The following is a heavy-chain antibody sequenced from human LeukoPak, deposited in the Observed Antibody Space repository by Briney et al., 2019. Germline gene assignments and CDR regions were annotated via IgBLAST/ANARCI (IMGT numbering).Heavy chain of an antibody. V-gene: IGHV3-48*02. CDR3: ARALVVPAADSNYYYYGMDV. CDR2: ISSSSSTI. CDR1: GFTFSSYS. Sequence: GGSLRLSCAASGFTFSSYSMNWVRHAPGNGLEWVSYISSSSSTIYYADSVKGRFTISRDNAKNSLYLQMNSLRDEDTAVYYCARALVVPAADSNYYYYGMDVWGQGTTVTVSS. D-gene: IGHD2-2*01. J-gene: IGHJ6*02.